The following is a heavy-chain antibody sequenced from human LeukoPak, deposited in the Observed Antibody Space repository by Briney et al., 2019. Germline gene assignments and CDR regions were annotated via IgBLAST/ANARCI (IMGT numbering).Heavy chain of an antibody. CDR2: ISSISTYI. CDR3: ARDGPKPDYRLGELDY. CDR1: GFTFSSYS. J-gene: IGHJ4*02. D-gene: IGHD1-14*01. Sequence: GGSLRLSCAASGFTFSSYSMNRVRQAPGKGLEWVSSISSISTYIYYADSVRGRFTISRDNAKNSLYLQMNSLRAEDTAVYYCARDGPKPDYRLGELDYWGQGTLVTVSS. V-gene: IGHV3-21*01.